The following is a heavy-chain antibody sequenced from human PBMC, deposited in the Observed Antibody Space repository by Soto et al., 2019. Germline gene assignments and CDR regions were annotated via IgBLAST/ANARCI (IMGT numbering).Heavy chain of an antibody. CDR1: GRTFSNYG. J-gene: IGHJ4*02. D-gene: IGHD2-15*01. V-gene: IGHV1-69*06. CDR2: IIPIFGTP. Sequence: QVQLVQSGAEVKNPGSSVRVSCKASGRTFSNYGISWVRQAPGQGLEWMGGIIPIFGTPKYAQKFQGKVTLTADTSTTTVYMDLSSLRSEDTAVYYCARGTSGQISDYLDYWGQGTLVTVSS. CDR3: ARGTSGQISDYLDY.